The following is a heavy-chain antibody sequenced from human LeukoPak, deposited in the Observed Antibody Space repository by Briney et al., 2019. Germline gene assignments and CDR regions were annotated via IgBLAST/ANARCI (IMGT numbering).Heavy chain of an antibody. CDR2: ISYDGSNK. J-gene: IGHJ3*02. CDR1: GFTFRSYA. CDR3: AREIFNGFDI. V-gene: IGHV3-30-3*01. Sequence: GGSLRLSCAGSGFTFRSYAMHWVRQAPGKGLEWVAVISYDGSNKDYADSVKGRFTISRDNSKNTLFLQMNSLRAEDTAVYYCAREIFNGFDIWGQGRMVTVSS.